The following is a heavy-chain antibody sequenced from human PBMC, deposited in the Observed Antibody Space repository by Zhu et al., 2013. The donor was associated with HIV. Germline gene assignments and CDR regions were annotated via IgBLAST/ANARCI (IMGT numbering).Heavy chain of an antibody. Sequence: QVQLLQSGAEVKKPESSVRVSCKASGGTFTNYAISWVRQAPGQGLEWMGWIIPISGVANYAQKFQGRASITADESTSTANMELSSLRSEDTAVYYCAGSYCTNGVCSMAYSWGQGPWSPSPQ. J-gene: IGHJ4*02. CDR1: GGTFTNYA. D-gene: IGHD2-8*01. CDR3: AGSYCTNGVCSMAYS. V-gene: IGHV1-69*12. CDR2: IIPISGVA.